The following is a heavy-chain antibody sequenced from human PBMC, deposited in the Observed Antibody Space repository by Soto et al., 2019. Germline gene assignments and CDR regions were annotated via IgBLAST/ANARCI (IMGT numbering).Heavy chain of an antibody. D-gene: IGHD6-6*01. CDR2: IRSKAYGGTT. V-gene: IGHV3-49*03. Sequence: GGSLRLSCTASGFTFGDYAMSWFRQAPGKGLEWVGFIRSKAYGGTTEYAASVKGRFTISRDDSKSIAYLQMNSLKTEDTAVYYCTRGMEQLVLSHYYYYYGMDVWGQGTTVTVS. J-gene: IGHJ6*02. CDR1: GFTFGDYA. CDR3: TRGMEQLVLSHYYYYYGMDV.